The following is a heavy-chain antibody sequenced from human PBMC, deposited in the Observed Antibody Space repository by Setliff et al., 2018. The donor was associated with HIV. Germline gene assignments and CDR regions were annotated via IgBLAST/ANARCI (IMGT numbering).Heavy chain of an antibody. CDR3: ARGAHPGSAEDYYYYYMDV. D-gene: IGHD3-10*01. CDR2: IIPILGTA. V-gene: IGHV1-69*05. Sequence: KVSCKASGGTFSNYAINWVRQAPGQGLEWMVGIIPILGTANYAQKFQGRVTITTDESTSTAYMELSSLRSEDTAVYYCARGAHPGSAEDYYYYYMDVWGKVTTVTVSS. J-gene: IGHJ6*03. CDR1: GGTFSNYA.